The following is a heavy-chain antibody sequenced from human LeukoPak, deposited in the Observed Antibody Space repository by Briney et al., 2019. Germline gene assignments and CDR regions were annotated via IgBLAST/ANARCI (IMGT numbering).Heavy chain of an antibody. D-gene: IGHD3-16*02. CDR1: GYTFTSYY. CDR2: INPSGGST. Sequence: ASVKLSCKASGYTFTSYYMHWVRQAPGQGLEWMGIINPSGGSTSHAQKFQGRVTMTRDTSISTAYMELSRLRSDDTAMYYCARDKLGLGELSLYDQWGQGTLVTVFS. V-gene: IGHV1-46*01. CDR3: ARDKLGLGELSLYDQ. J-gene: IGHJ1*01.